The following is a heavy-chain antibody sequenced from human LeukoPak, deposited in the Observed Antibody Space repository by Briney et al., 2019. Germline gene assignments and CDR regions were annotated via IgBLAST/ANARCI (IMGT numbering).Heavy chain of an antibody. V-gene: IGHV3-53*01. J-gene: IGHJ4*02. CDR2: IYSDNT. CDR1: GFTVSSNS. Sequence: GGSLRLSCTFSGFTVSSNSMSWVRPAPGKGLEWVSFIYSDNTHYSDSVKGRFTISRDNSKNTLYLQMNSLRAEDTAVYYCARRAGAYSHPYDYWGQGTLVTVSS. D-gene: IGHD4/OR15-4a*01. CDR3: ARRAGAYSHPYDY.